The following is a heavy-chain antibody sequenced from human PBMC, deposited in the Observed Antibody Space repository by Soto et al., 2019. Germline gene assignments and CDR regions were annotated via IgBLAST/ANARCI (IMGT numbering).Heavy chain of an antibody. D-gene: IGHD2-15*01. CDR2: ISYDGSNK. V-gene: IGHV3-30*18. J-gene: IGHJ4*02. CDR1: GFTVSSYG. CDR3: AKDSCSGGSCFLYYFDY. Sequence: GGSLRLSCAASGFTVSSYGMHWVRQAPGKGLEWVAVISYDGSNKYYADSVKGRFTISRDNSKNTLYLQMNSLRAEDTAVYYCAKDSCSGGSCFLYYFDYWGQGTLVTVSS.